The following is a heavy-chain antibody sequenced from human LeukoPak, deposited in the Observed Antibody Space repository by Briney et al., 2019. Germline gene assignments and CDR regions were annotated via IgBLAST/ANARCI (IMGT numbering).Heavy chain of an antibody. CDR3: ARDTYYYDSSGYYYLDY. J-gene: IGHJ4*02. CDR2: ITSSSSYI. V-gene: IGHV3-21*01. CDR1: GFTFSSYN. D-gene: IGHD3-22*01. Sequence: GGSLRLSCAASGFTFSSYNMNWVRQAPGKGLEWVSSITSSSSYIYYADSVKGRFTISRDNAKNSLYLQMNSLRAEDTAVYYCARDTYYYDSSGYYYLDYWGQGTLVTVSS.